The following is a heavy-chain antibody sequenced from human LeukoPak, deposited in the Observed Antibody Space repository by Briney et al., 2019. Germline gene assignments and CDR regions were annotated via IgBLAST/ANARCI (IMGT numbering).Heavy chain of an antibody. J-gene: IGHJ4*02. V-gene: IGHV4-34*01. CDR1: GGSFSGYY. CDR2: INHSGST. D-gene: IGHD3-10*01. Sequence: SETLSLTCTVYGGSFSGYYWSWIRQPPGKGLEWIGEINHSGSTDYNPSLKSRLTISVDTSKNQFSLKLSSVTAADTAVYYCARLYGSGSYYNYWGQGTLVTVSS. CDR3: ARLYGSGSYYNY.